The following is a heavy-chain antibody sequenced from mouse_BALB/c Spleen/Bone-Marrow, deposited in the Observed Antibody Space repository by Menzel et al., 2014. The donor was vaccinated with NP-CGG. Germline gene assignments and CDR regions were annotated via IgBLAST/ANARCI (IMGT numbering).Heavy chain of an antibody. CDR1: GFTFSSYT. Sequence: EVKLVESGGGLVQPGGSLKLSCAASGFTFSSYTMSWVRQTPEKRLEWVAYISNGGGSTYYPDTVKGRFTISRDNAKHTLYLQMRSLKSQDTSMYYCARRAGAYWGQGTPVTVSA. D-gene: IGHD3-3*01. CDR2: ISNGGGST. J-gene: IGHJ3*01. V-gene: IGHV5-12-2*01. CDR3: ARRAGAY.